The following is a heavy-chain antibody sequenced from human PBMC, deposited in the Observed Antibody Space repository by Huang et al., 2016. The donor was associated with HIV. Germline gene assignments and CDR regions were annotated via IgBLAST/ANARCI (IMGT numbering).Heavy chain of an antibody. D-gene: IGHD6-6*01. CDR3: ARRFSSSSGYFDY. Sequence: VQLVQSGAEVKKPGESLKISCKGSGYSFSSYWIAWVRQLRGKGQEWRGIILPEESDTTYSPSFEGQVTISADKSIGTAYLQWSSLKASDTAMYYCARRFSSSSGYFDYWGQGSLVTVSS. CDR1: GYSFSSYW. CDR2: ILPEESDT. J-gene: IGHJ4*02. V-gene: IGHV5-51*01.